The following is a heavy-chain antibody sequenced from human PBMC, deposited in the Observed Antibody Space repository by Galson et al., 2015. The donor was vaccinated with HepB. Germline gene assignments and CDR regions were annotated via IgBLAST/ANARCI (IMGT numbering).Heavy chain of an antibody. V-gene: IGHV3-49*04. CDR1: GFTFGDYA. CDR2: IRSKAYGGTT. J-gene: IGHJ3*02. Sequence: SLRLSCAASGFTFGDYAMSWVRQAPGKGLEWVGFIRSKAYGGTTEYAASVKGRFTISRDDSKSIAYLQMNSLKTEDTAVYYCTRPQAFDIWGQGTMVTVSS. CDR3: TRPQAFDI.